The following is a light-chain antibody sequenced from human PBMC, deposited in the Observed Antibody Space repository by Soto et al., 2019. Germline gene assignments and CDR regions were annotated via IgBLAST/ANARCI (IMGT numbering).Light chain of an antibody. V-gene: IGKV3-20*01. CDR2: AAS. J-gene: IGKJ4*01. Sequence: IVLTQSPGTLSLSPGERATLSCRASQSVSISYLAWYQQKPGQAPRLLIYAASARATGIPDRFSGSGSGTEFTLTISRVEPEDSAVYYCQQWGNSPRVTFGGGTEVDIK. CDR3: QQWGNSPRVT. CDR1: QSVSISY.